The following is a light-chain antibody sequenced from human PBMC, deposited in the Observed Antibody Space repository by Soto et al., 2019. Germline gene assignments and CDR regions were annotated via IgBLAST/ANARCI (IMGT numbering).Light chain of an antibody. J-gene: IGKJ5*01. V-gene: IGKV3-20*01. CDR3: QHHGGSIT. CDR1: QSVSSNS. CDR2: GAS. Sequence: EIVLTQAPGTLSFFPGEKATPSCRASQSVSSNSLAWYLQKPGQAPRLLIYGASNRATGIADRFSGSGSGADFTLTISRLEPEDFAVYFCQHHGGSITFGQGTRLEIK.